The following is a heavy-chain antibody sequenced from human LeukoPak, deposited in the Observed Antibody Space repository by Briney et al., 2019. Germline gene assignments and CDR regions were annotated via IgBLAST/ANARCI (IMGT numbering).Heavy chain of an antibody. CDR3: ATSVTSSDY. V-gene: IGHV4-30-4*08. D-gene: IGHD4-17*01. J-gene: IGHJ4*02. CDR2: IYYSGST. CDR1: GGSISSGGYS. Sequence: SQTXSLTCAVSGGSISSGGYSWSXIRQPPGKGLEWIGYIYYSGSTYYNPSLKSRVTISVDTSKNQFSLKLSSVTAADTAVYYCATSVTSSDYWGQGTLVTVSS.